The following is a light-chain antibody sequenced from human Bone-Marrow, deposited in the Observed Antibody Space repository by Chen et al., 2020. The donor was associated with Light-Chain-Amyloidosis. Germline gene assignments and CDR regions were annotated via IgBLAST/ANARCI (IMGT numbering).Light chain of an antibody. CDR1: NIGFTS. CDR3: QVWDRSSDRPV. J-gene: IGLJ3*02. CDR2: DDS. V-gene: IGLV3-21*02. Sequence: SYVLTQPSSVSVAPGQTAMIPCGGNNIGFTSVHWYQQKPGQAPLLVVYDDSDRPSGIPERLSGSNSGNTATLTISRVEAGDEADYYCQVWDRSSDRPVFGGGTKLTVL.